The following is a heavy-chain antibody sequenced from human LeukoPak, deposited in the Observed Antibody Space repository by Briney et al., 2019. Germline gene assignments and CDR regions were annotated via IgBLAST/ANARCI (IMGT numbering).Heavy chain of an antibody. CDR3: ARQTSSSWPSYFDC. D-gene: IGHD6-13*01. J-gene: IGHJ4*02. CDR1: GGSVRSSSYY. Sequence: SETLSLTCAVSGGSVRSSSYYWGWIRQPPGKGLEWIVSLYYSGSTYYNPSLKSRVTISVDTSKNQFSLKLSSVTAADTAVYYCARQTSSSWPSYFDCWGQGTLVTVSS. CDR2: LYYSGST. V-gene: IGHV4-39*01.